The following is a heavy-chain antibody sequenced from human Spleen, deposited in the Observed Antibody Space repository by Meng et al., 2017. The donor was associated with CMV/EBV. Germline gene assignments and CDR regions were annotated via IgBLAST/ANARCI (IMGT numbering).Heavy chain of an antibody. V-gene: IGHV4-4*02. D-gene: IGHD3-16*02. Sequence: GSLRLSCAVSGASITTTKWWTWVRQPPGKGLEWVGEIDHSGNSNSNPSLKSRLTLSLDTSKNHLSLRMTSVTAEDTAIYYCAREYRRASATANYFDHWGQGSLVTVSS. CDR3: AREYRRASATANYFDH. J-gene: IGHJ4*02. CDR1: GASITTTKW. CDR2: IDHSGNS.